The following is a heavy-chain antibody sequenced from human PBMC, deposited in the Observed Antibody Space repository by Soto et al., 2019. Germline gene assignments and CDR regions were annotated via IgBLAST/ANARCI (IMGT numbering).Heavy chain of an antibody. CDR1: GFTFSSYG. CDR3: ARAGDFWSGYYAQHWFDP. CDR2: IWYDGSNK. V-gene: IGHV3-33*01. J-gene: IGHJ5*02. D-gene: IGHD3-3*01. Sequence: VGSLRLSCAASGFTFSSYGMHWVRQAPGKGLEWVAVIWYDGSNKYYADSVKGRFTISRDNSKNTLYLQMNSLRAEDTAVYYCARAGDFWSGYYAQHWFDPWGQGTLVTVSS.